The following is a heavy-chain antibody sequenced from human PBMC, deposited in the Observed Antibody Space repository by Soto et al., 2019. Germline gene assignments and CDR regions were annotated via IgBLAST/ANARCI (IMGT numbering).Heavy chain of an antibody. CDR1: GGSISSSSYY. D-gene: IGHD4-17*01. CDR2: IYYSGST. Sequence: SETLSITCTVSGGSISSSSYYWGWIRQPPGKGLEWIGSIYYSGSTYYNPSLKSRVTISVDTSKNQFSLKLSSVTAADTAVYYCARREVTTLNAFDIWGQGTMVTVSS. V-gene: IGHV4-39*01. CDR3: ARREVTTLNAFDI. J-gene: IGHJ3*02.